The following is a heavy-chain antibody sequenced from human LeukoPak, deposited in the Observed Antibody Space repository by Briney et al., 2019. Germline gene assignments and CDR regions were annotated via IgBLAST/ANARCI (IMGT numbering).Heavy chain of an antibody. CDR2: VIPILGIA. Sequence: ASVKVSCKASGGTFSTYTISWVRQAPGQGLEWMRRVIPILGIANYAQKFQGRVTITADTSTSTAYMELSSLRSEDTAVYYCARDKMPGTTIGVDYGMDVWGQGTTVTVSS. CDR3: ARDKMPGTTIGVDYGMDV. V-gene: IGHV1-69*04. D-gene: IGHD1-7*01. J-gene: IGHJ6*02. CDR1: GGTFSTYT.